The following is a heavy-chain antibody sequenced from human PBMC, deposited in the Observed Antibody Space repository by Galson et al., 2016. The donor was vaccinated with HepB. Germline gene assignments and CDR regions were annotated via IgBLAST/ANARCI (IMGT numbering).Heavy chain of an antibody. CDR3: AKDGAVVSRGVSTMAYYFDS. Sequence: SLRLXCAASGXXFDXXXMHXXXQVXGKGLEXVSGISWSSRTIGYADSVKGRFTISRDNAKNSLYLQMNSLRAEDTALYFCAKDGAVVSRGVSTMAYYFDSWGQGILVTVSS. CDR2: ISWSSRTI. V-gene: IGHV3-9*01. D-gene: IGHD3-10*01. J-gene: IGHJ4*02. CDR1: GXXFDXXX.